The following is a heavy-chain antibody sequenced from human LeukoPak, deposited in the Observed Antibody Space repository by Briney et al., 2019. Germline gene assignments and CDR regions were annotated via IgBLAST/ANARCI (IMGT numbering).Heavy chain of an antibody. Sequence: GGSLRLSCEVPGFTFSSHWMSWVRQAPGKGLEWVANIKQDGGEKHYVDSVKGRFTISRDNAKNSLYLQMNSLRAEDTAVYYCAKGKPCSSSDVWGQGTTVTVSS. CDR2: IKQDGGEK. CDR3: AKGKPCSSSDV. D-gene: IGHD6-6*01. J-gene: IGHJ6*02. V-gene: IGHV3-7*01. CDR1: GFTFSSHW.